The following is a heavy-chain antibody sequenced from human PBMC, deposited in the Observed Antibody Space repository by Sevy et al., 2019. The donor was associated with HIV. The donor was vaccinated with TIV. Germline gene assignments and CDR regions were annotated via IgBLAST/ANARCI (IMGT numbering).Heavy chain of an antibody. J-gene: IGHJ5*02. CDR1: GGSISSYY. D-gene: IGHD3-22*01. V-gene: IGHV4-59*01. CDR2: IYYSGST. CDR3: ARDNTYYYDSSGRRDWFDP. Sequence: SETLSLTCTVSGGSISSYYWSWIRQPPGKGLEWIGYIYYSGSTNYNPSLKSRVTISVDTSKNQFSLKLSSVTIADTAVYYCARDNTYYYDSSGRRDWFDPWGQGTLVTVSS.